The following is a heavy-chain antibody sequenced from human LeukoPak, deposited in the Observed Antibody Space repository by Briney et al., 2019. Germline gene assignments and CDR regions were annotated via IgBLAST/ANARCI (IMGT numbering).Heavy chain of an antibody. J-gene: IGHJ6*04. CDR3: VRDDGDV. V-gene: IGHV3-7*01. Sequence: AGGSLRLSCVLSGFTCSNYWMKWVRQAPGKGLEWVASINEDGSGKYSMDSVKDRVTISRDNAKNSLDLQINSLTVEDTAIYYCVRDDGDVWGKGTTVTVSS. CDR2: INEDGSGK. CDR1: GFTCSNYW.